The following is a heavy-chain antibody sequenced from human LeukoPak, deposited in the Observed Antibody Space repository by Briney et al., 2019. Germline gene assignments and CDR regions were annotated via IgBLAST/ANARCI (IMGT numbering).Heavy chain of an antibody. CDR3: AKAMRNHYYGSGSLDY. CDR2: ISGSGGST. V-gene: IGHV3-23*01. Sequence: GGSLRLSCAASGFTFSSYAMSWVCQAPGKGLEWVSAISGSGGSTYYADSVKGRFTISRDNSKNTLYLQMNSLRAEDTAVYYCAKAMRNHYYGSGSLDYWGQGTLVTVSS. CDR1: GFTFSSYA. J-gene: IGHJ4*02. D-gene: IGHD3-10*01.